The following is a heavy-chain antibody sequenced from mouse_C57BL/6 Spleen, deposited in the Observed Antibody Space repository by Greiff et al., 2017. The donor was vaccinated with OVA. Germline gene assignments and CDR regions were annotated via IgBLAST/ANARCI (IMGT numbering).Heavy chain of an antibody. CDR2: INPNNGGT. CDR1: GYTFTDYY. J-gene: IGHJ2*01. CDR3: ARKRGGDYFDY. Sequence: EVKLQQSGPELVKPGASVKISCKASGYTFTDYYMNWVKQSHGKSLEWIGDINPNNGGTSYNQKFKGKATLTVDKSSSTAYMELRSLTSEDSAVYYCARKRGGDYFDYWGQGTTLTVSS. V-gene: IGHV1-26*01.